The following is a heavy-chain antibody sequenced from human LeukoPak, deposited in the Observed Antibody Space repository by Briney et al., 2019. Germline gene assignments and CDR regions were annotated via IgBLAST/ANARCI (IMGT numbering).Heavy chain of an antibody. CDR3: ARGPGSGLGMTRYFDY. CDR2: ISGSGSTI. V-gene: IGHV3-48*03. CDR1: GFTFSSYE. D-gene: IGHD7-27*01. Sequence: GGSLRLSCAPSGFTFSSYEMSWVRQAPGKGLEWVSYISGSGSTIYYADSVKGRFTISRDNAKNSLYLQVNSLRAEDMAVYYCARGPGSGLGMTRYFDYWGQGTLVTVSS. J-gene: IGHJ4*02.